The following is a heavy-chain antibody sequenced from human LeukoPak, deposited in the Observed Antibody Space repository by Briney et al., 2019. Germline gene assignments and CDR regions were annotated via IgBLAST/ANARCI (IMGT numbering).Heavy chain of an antibody. J-gene: IGHJ4*02. V-gene: IGHV1-18*01. D-gene: IGHD5-12*01. Sequence: ASVKVSCKASGYTFTNYGISWVRQAPGQGLEWMGWISGYNGNANYAQRFQGRVTITTDTSTSTAHMELRRLRSDETAVYYCERDCGYQCLFDYWGQGTLVTGSS. CDR2: ISGYNGNA. CDR1: GYTFTNYG. CDR3: ERDCGYQCLFDY.